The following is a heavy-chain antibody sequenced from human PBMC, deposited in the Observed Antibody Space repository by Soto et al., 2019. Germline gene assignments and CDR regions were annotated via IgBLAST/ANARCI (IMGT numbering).Heavy chain of an antibody. CDR2: ISYDGSNK. CDR3: AKDTAKGSGSYRYFDY. CDR1: GFTFSSYG. D-gene: IGHD3-10*01. V-gene: IGHV3-30*18. J-gene: IGHJ4*02. Sequence: QVPLVESGGGVVQPGRSLRLSCAASGFTFSSYGMHWVRQAPGKGLEWVAVISYDGSNKYYADSVKGRFTISRDNSKNTLYLQMNSLRAEDTAVYYCAKDTAKGSGSYRYFDYWGQGTLVTVSS.